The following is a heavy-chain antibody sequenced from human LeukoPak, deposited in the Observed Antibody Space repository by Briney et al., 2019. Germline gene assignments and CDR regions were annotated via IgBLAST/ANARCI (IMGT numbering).Heavy chain of an antibody. CDR2: LYAGHSDT. CDR3: ARQADTAMDYYYYYYMDV. CDR1: GYSFTTYS. Sequence: GESLKISCKGSGYSFTTYSIGWVRQMPGKGLEWMGILYAGHSDTAYSPSFQGQVTISADKSISTAYLQWSSLKASDTAMYYCARQADTAMDYYYYYYMDVWGKGTTVTVSS. J-gene: IGHJ6*03. D-gene: IGHD5-18*01. V-gene: IGHV5-51*01.